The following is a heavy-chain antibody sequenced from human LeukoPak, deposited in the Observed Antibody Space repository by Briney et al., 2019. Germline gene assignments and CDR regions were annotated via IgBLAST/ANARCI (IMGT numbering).Heavy chain of an antibody. CDR1: GGTFSSYA. V-gene: IGHV1-69*04. Sequence: ASVKVSCKASGGTFSSYAISWVRQAPGQGLEWMGRIIPILGIANYAQKFQGRVTITADKSTSTAYMELSSLRSDDTAVYYCARVSKYYDFWSGYSPNYGMDVWGQGTTVTVSS. J-gene: IGHJ6*02. CDR2: IIPILGIA. CDR3: ARVSKYYDFWSGYSPNYGMDV. D-gene: IGHD3-3*01.